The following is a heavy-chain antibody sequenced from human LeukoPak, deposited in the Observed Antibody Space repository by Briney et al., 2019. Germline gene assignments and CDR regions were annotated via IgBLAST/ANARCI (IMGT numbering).Heavy chain of an antibody. CDR1: GYSISSGYY. CDR3: ARGVPLGYCSSTSCPGDFDY. V-gene: IGHV4-38-2*02. J-gene: IGHJ4*02. CDR2: IYHSGST. Sequence: SETLSLTCTVSGYSISSGYYWGWIRQPPGKGLEWIGSIYHSGSTYYNPSLKSRVTISVDTSKNQFSLELSSVTAADTAVYYCARGVPLGYCSSTSCPGDFDYWGQGTLVTVSS. D-gene: IGHD2-2*01.